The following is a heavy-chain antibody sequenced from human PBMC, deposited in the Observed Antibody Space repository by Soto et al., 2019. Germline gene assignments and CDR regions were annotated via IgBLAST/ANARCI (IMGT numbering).Heavy chain of an antibody. CDR3: AKDGGLVPAAIRRAYFAY. D-gene: IGHD2-2*02. J-gene: IGHJ4*02. CDR2: ISGSGGST. V-gene: IGHV3-23*01. Sequence: EVQLLESGGGLVQPGGSLRLSCAASGFTFSSYAMRWVRQAPGKGLEWVSAISGSGGSTYYADSVKGRFTISRDNSKNTLYLQMNSLRAEDTAVYYCAKDGGLVPAAIRRAYFAYWVQGTLVTVSS. CDR1: GFTFSSYA.